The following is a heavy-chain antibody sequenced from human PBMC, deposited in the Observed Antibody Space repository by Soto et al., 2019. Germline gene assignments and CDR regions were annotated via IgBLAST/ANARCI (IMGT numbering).Heavy chain of an antibody. CDR1: GGSFSSFA. J-gene: IGHJ3*01. Sequence: QVQLVQSGAEMKKPGSSVKVSCNASGGSFSSFAISLVRQAPGQGLEWLGRIIPVSGTVNYAQKFQGRLTITADQSTTTAYMELTSLTSADTAMYYCARDDSTWGQGTMVTVSS. CDR2: IIPVSGTV. D-gene: IGHD3-22*01. V-gene: IGHV1-69*18. CDR3: ARDDST.